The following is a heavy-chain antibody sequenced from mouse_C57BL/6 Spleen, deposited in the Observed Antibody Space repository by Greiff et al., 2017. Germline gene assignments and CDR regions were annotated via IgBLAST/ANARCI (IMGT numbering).Heavy chain of an antibody. CDR2: IYPGSGNT. V-gene: IGHV1-66*01. CDR3: ARSQLRDAMDY. Sequence: VQLQQSGPELVKPGASVKISCKASGYSFTSYYIHWVKQRPGQGLEWIGWIYPGSGNTKYNEKFKGKATLTADTSSSTAYMQLSSLTSEDSAVYYCARSQLRDAMDYWGQGTSVTVSS. CDR1: GYSFTSYY. J-gene: IGHJ4*01. D-gene: IGHD3-2*02.